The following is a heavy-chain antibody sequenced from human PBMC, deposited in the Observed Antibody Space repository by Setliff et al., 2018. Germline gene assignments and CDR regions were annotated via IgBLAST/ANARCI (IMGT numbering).Heavy chain of an antibody. V-gene: IGHV1-18*04. CDR2: IAVYTGKT. CDR1: GYTLSRHY. Sequence: GASVKVSCKATGYTLSRHYMHWARQAPGQGLEWMGWIAVYTGKTYSAQKFQGRLTMTTDKSTNMAYLDLRGLRLDDTAIYFCLRLVRYCSRTACQRTSGDEVWGQGTLVTVSS. CDR3: LRLVRYCSRTACQRTSGDEV. D-gene: IGHD2-8*01. J-gene: IGHJ4*01.